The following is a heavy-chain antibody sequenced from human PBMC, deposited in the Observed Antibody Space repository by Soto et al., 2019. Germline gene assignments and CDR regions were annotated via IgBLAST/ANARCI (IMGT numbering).Heavy chain of an antibody. V-gene: IGHV1-46*01. CDR3: ARDRIYLNSTAFFGLDV. D-gene: IGHD1-20*01. Sequence: ASVKVSCKASGYTFTSYYMHWVRQAPGQGLEWMGIINPSGGSTSYAQKFQGRVTMTRDTSTSTVYMELSSLRSEDTAVYYCARDRIYLNSTAFFGLDVWGQGTTVTVSS. J-gene: IGHJ6*02. CDR1: GYTFTSYY. CDR2: INPSGGST.